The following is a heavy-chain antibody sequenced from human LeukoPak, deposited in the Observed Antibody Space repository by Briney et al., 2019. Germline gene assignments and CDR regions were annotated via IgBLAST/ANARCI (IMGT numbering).Heavy chain of an antibody. J-gene: IGHJ6*03. V-gene: IGHV3-30*02. D-gene: IGHD6-13*01. CDR3: AKGGIHRGYYYYYMDV. CDR2: IQNDGSNE. CDR1: GFTFSSYG. Sequence: GGSLRLSCAASGFTFSSYGMHWVRQAPGKGLEWVAYIQNDGSNEQYADSVKGRFSISRDSSKNILYLQMNSLRAEDTAVYYCAKGGIHRGYYYYYMDVWGKGTTVTISS.